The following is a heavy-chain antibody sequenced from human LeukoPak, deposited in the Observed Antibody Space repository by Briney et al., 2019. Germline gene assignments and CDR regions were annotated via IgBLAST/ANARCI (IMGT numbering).Heavy chain of an antibody. D-gene: IGHD2-15*01. CDR3: AKNGDRGAYCSGGTCYPYYYYYMDV. CDR2: ISGSGGST. V-gene: IGHV3-23*01. Sequence: GGSLRLSCAASGFTFSSYAMSWVRQAPGKGLDWVSAISGSGGSTYYADSVKGRFTISRDNSKSTLYLQMNSLRAEDTAIYYCAKNGDRGAYCSGGTCYPYYYYYMDVWGKGTTVTISS. J-gene: IGHJ6*03. CDR1: GFTFSSYA.